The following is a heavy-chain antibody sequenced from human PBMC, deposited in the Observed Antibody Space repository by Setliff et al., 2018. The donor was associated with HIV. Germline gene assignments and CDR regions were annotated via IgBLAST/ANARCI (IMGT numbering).Heavy chain of an antibody. CDR1: GGSISSNSYY. D-gene: IGHD3-22*01. V-gene: IGHV4-39*07. J-gene: IGHJ4*02. Sequence: SETLSLTCTVSGGSISSNSYYWGWIRQPPGKGLEWIGSIYHSGRTYYNPSLKSRVTISVDTSKNQFSLKLNSVTAADTAVYYCGGNGYYSIDYWGQGTLVTVSS. CDR2: IYHSGRT. CDR3: GGNGYYSIDY.